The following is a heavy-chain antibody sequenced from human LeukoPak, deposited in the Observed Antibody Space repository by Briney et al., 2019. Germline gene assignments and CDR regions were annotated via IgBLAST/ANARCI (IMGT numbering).Heavy chain of an antibody. J-gene: IGHJ4*02. V-gene: IGHV3-30-3*01. D-gene: IGHD1-26*01. CDR2: ISYDGSNK. CDR3: AKASDSGNYYVFDY. CDR1: GFTFSSYA. Sequence: PGGSLRLSCAASGFTFSSYAMHWVRQAPGKGLEWVAVISYDGSNKYYADSVKGRFTISRDNSKNTLYLQMNSLRAEDTAVYYCAKASDSGNYYVFDYWGQGTLVTVSS.